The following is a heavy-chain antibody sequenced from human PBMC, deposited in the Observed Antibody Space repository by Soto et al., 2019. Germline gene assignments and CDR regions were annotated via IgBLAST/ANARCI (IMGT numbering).Heavy chain of an antibody. CDR2: INHSGST. CDR1: GGSFSGYY. CDR3: ASPLNWNYPHRGGDGMDV. J-gene: IGHJ6*02. D-gene: IGHD1-7*01. Sequence: SETLSLTCAVYGGSFSGYYWSWIRQPPGKGLEWIGEINHSGSTNYNPSLKSRVTISVDTSKNQFSLKLSSVTAADTAVYYCASPLNWNYPHRGGDGMDVWGQGTTVTVSS. V-gene: IGHV4-34*01.